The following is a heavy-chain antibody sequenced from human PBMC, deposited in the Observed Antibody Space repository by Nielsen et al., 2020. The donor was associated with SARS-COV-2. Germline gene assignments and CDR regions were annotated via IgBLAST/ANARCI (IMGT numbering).Heavy chain of an antibody. CDR3: ARARGAYGDYYYYYTDV. Sequence: WIRQSPSRGLEWLGRTYYRSKWYNDYAVSVKSRITINPDTSKNQFSLHLNSVTPEDTAVYYCARARGAYGDYYYYYTDVWGKGTTVPSP. V-gene: IGHV6-1*01. J-gene: IGHJ6*03. CDR2: TYYRSKWYN. D-gene: IGHD4-17*01.